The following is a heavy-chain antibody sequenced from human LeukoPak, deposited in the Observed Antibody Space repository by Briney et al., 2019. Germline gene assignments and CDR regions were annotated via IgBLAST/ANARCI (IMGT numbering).Heavy chain of an antibody. CDR3: AKGLLRGAFDI. CDR1: GLTFSSFA. V-gene: IGHV3-23*01. Sequence: GGSLRLSCEVSGLTFSSFALSLARQAPGKGLEWVSVIRGSAGTTYYADSVKGRFTISRDTSKSTLNLHMNSLSGEDTAVYYWAKGLLRGAFDIWGQGTMVSVSS. D-gene: IGHD2-15*01. J-gene: IGHJ3*02. CDR2: IRGSAGTT.